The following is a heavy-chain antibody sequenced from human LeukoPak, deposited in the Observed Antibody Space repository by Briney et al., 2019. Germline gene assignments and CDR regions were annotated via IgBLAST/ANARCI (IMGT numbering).Heavy chain of an antibody. CDR3: ARDRETMIISGTADY. D-gene: IGHD3-22*01. CDR1: GGTFSNYG. Sequence: ASVKVSCKASGGTFSNYGISWVRQAPGQGLEWMGWISAYNGNTNYAQKLQGRVTMTTDTSTSTAYMELRSLRSDDTAVYYCARDRETMIISGTADYWGQGTLVTVSS. CDR2: ISAYNGNT. V-gene: IGHV1-18*01. J-gene: IGHJ4*02.